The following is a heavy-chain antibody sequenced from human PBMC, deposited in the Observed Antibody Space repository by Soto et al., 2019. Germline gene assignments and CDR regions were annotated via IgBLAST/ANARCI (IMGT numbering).Heavy chain of an antibody. J-gene: IGHJ1*01. D-gene: IGHD6-6*01. Sequence: ASVKVSCKASGGTFSSYAISWVRQAPGQGLEWMGGIIPTFGTANYAQRFQGRVTITADKSTSTAYMELSSLRSEDTAVYYCARDSIAAQGYFQHWGQGTLVTVSS. CDR2: IIPTFGTA. CDR3: ARDSIAAQGYFQH. CDR1: GGTFSSYA. V-gene: IGHV1-69*06.